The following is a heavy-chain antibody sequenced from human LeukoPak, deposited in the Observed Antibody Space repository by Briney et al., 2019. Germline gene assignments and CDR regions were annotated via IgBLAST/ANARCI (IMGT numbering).Heavy chain of an antibody. J-gene: IGHJ4*02. Sequence: SETLSLTCAVYGGSFSGYYWSWIRQPPGKGLEWIGYIYYSGSTNYNPSLKSRVTISVDTSKNQFSLKLSSVTAADTAVYYCARGRELLGGYYFDYWGQGTLVTVSS. V-gene: IGHV4-59*01. CDR1: GGSFSGYY. D-gene: IGHD1-26*01. CDR2: IYYSGST. CDR3: ARGRELLGGYYFDY.